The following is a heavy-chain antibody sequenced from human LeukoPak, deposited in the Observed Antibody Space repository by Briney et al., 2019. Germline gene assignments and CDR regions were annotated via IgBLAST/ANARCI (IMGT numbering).Heavy chain of an antibody. CDR1: GYTFTSYG. CDR2: ISAYNGNT. V-gene: IGHV1-18*01. Sequence: ASVKVSCKASGYTFTSYGISWVRQARGQGLEWMGWISAYNGNTNYAQKLQGRVTMTTDTSTSTAYMELRSLRSDDTAVYYWARDLAGVYGSGSYPGNWFDPWGQGTLVTVSS. J-gene: IGHJ5*02. D-gene: IGHD3-10*01. CDR3: ARDLAGVYGSGSYPGNWFDP.